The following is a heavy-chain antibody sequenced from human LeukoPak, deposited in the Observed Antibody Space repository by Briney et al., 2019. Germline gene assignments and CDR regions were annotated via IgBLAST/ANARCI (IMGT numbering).Heavy chain of an antibody. J-gene: IGHJ4*02. CDR2: ISWNSGSI. Sequence: GGSLRLSCAASGFTFDDYAMHWVRQAPGKGLEWVSGISWNSGSIGYADSVKGRFTISRDNAKNSLYLQMNSLRAEDTALYYCAKDSKRSKTAAGLGGPPDYWGQGTLVTVSS. D-gene: IGHD6-13*01. CDR3: AKDSKRSKTAAGLGGPPDY. CDR1: GFTFDDYA. V-gene: IGHV3-9*01.